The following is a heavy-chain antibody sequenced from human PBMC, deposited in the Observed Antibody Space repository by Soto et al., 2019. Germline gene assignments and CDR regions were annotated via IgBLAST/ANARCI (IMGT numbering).Heavy chain of an antibody. Sequence: VGSLRLSCAASGFTFSNFGMHWVRQAPGKGLEWVAVISYDENNKYYADSVTGRFTISRDNSKNTVFLQMNSLRVEDTAVYYCAKGAQWLVYPPVWFDPWGQGTLVTVSS. J-gene: IGHJ5*02. V-gene: IGHV3-30*18. D-gene: IGHD6-19*01. CDR2: ISYDENNK. CDR1: GFTFSNFG. CDR3: AKGAQWLVYPPVWFDP.